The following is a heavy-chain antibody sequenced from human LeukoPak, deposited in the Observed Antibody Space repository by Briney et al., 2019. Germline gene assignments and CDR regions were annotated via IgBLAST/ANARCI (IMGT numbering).Heavy chain of an antibody. CDR3: ARHDYSNPRVDY. CDR1: GFTFDDYG. V-gene: IGHV3-20*04. D-gene: IGHD4-11*01. Sequence: GGSLRLSCAASGFTFDDYGMSWVRQAPGHGLKWVSGINWSGGSTGYADSVKGRFTISRDNAKNSLYLQMNSLRAEDTAVYYCARHDYSNPRVDYWGQGTLVTVSS. J-gene: IGHJ4*02. CDR2: INWSGGST.